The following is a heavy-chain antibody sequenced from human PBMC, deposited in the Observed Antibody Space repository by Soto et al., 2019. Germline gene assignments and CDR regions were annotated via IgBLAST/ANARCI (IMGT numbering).Heavy chain of an antibody. D-gene: IGHD2-15*01. Sequence: EVQLVESGGGLVQPGGSLRLYCVGSGFMFDSFAMNWVRQAPGKGLEWVAYINGGSDSIYYAESVKGRFTISRDNDRNSLSLQMNSRRDEDTAVYYCAKSGDSAGWGIDFWGQGTLVTVSS. CDR1: GFMFDSFA. CDR3: AKSGDSAGWGIDF. CDR2: INGGSDSI. J-gene: IGHJ4*02. V-gene: IGHV3-48*02.